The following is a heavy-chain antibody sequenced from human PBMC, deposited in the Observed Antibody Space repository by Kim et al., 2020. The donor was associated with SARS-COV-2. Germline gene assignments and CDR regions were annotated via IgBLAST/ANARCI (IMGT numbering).Heavy chain of an antibody. CDR3: ARGGRYNSFDP. V-gene: IGHV4-31*02. J-gene: IGHJ5*02. CDR2: A. Sequence: AYYNPSLESRLTISVDASETHFSLNLASVTAADTAVYYCARGGRYNSFDPWGQGILVTVSS.